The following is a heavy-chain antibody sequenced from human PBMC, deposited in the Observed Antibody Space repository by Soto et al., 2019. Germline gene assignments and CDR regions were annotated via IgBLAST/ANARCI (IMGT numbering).Heavy chain of an antibody. Sequence: GGSLRLSCAASGFTFSIYAMSWFRQAPGKGLEWVSAISGSGGSTYYADSVKGRFTISRDNSKNTLYLQMNSLRAEDTAVYYCAKGKYYYDSSGYYYLDAFDIWGQGTMVTVSS. CDR2: ISGSGGST. CDR1: GFTFSIYA. V-gene: IGHV3-23*01. J-gene: IGHJ3*02. CDR3: AKGKYYYDSSGYYYLDAFDI. D-gene: IGHD3-22*01.